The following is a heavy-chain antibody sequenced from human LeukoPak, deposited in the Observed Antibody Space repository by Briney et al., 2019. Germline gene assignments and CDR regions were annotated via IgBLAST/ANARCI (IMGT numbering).Heavy chain of an antibody. CDR3: TRDLGHDGNHFDY. Sequence: GGSLRLSCAASGFTFSAYTMNWARQAPGKGLEWISYISGTSRTTYYADSVKGRFTVSRDNAKNSLYLQMNSLRAEDTAVYYCTRDLGHDGNHFDYWGQGTLVSVSS. V-gene: IGHV3-48*01. D-gene: IGHD4-23*01. CDR2: ISGTSRTT. CDR1: GFTFSAYT. J-gene: IGHJ4*02.